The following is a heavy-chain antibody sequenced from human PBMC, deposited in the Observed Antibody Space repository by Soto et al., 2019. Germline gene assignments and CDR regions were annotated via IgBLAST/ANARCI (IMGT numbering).Heavy chain of an antibody. CDR2: IYWNDDK. V-gene: IGHV2-5*01. Sequence: QITLKESGPTLVKPTQTLTLTCTFSGFSLSTSGVGVGWIRQPQGKALEWLALIYWNDDKRYSPSLKSRLTITKDTSKNQVVLTMTNMDPVDTATYYCARESGYCSSTSCYTLAGMDVWGQGTTVSVSS. CDR1: GFSLSTSGVG. CDR3: ARESGYCSSTSCYTLAGMDV. D-gene: IGHD2-2*02. J-gene: IGHJ6*02.